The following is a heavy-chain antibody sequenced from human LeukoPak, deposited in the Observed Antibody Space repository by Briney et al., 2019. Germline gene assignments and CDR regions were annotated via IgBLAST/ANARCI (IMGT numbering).Heavy chain of an antibody. CDR2: ISAYNGNT. Sequence: AASVKVSCKASGYTFTSYGISWVRQAPGQGLEWVGWISAYNGNTNYAQKLQGRVTMTTDTSTSTAYMELRSLRSDDTAVYYCARISLDCSSTSCYKRSFDYWGQGTLVTVSS. V-gene: IGHV1-18*01. CDR3: ARISLDCSSTSCYKRSFDY. D-gene: IGHD2-2*02. CDR1: GYTFTSYG. J-gene: IGHJ4*02.